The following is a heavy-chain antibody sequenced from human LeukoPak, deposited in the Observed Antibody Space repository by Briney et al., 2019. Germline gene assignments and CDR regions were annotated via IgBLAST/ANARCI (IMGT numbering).Heavy chain of an antibody. Sequence: AEPLSLTCAVYGGSFSEYYWSWIRQPTGKGLEWIGEINHSGCTKYSPSLKSRHTISVDTSKNQFSLGLNSVSAADTAVYYCARLRSCSSSWYDCWGQGTLVTVSS. J-gene: IGHJ5*01. CDR2: INHSGCT. CDR1: GGSFSEYY. V-gene: IGHV4-34*01. D-gene: IGHD6-13*01. CDR3: ARLRSCSSSWYDC.